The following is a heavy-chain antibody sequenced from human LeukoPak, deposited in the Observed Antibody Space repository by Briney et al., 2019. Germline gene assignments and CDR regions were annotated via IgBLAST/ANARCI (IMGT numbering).Heavy chain of an antibody. Sequence: SETLSLTCAVYGGSFSGYFWSWIRQPPGKGLEWIGEINHSGSTNYDPSLKSRVTISVDTSKNQFSLKLSSVTAADTAVYYCARASGIAVAGIDYWGQGTLDTVSS. J-gene: IGHJ4*02. V-gene: IGHV4-34*01. CDR2: INHSGST. CDR3: ARASGIAVAGIDY. D-gene: IGHD6-19*01. CDR1: GGSFSGYF.